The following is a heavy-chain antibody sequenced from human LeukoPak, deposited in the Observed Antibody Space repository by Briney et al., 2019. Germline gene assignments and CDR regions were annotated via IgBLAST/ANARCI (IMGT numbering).Heavy chain of an antibody. CDR1: GGSISSYY. J-gene: IGHJ5*02. V-gene: IGHV4-59*01. Sequence: PSETLSLTGTVSGGSISSYYWSWIRQPPGKGLEWIGYIYYSGSTNYNPSLKSRVTISVDTSKNQFSLKLSSVTAADTAVYYCARTVVSVVVVVAATDSWFDPWGQGTLVTVSS. CDR2: IYYSGST. CDR3: ARTVVSVVVVVAATDSWFDP. D-gene: IGHD2-15*01.